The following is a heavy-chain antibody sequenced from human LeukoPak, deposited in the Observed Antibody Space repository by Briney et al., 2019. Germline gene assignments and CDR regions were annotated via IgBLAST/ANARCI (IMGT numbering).Heavy chain of an antibody. CDR3: VTELGIGGFDI. D-gene: IGHD7-27*01. CDR1: GLTFSLYS. CDR2: ISTNGGST. V-gene: IGHV3-64D*06. J-gene: IGHJ3*02. Sequence: PGGSLRLSCSSSGLTFSLYSTHWVRQAPGKGLEYVSGISTNGGSTYYADSVKGRFTISRDTSKNTLYLQMSTLRAEDTSVYYCVTELGIGGFDIWGQGTMVTVSS.